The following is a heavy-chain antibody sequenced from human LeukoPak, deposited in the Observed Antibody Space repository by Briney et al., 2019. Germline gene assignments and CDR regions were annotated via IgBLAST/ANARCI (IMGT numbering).Heavy chain of an antibody. V-gene: IGHV3-21*01. D-gene: IGHD3-10*01. CDR2: VSSSGYI. CDR3: ARDWSGQSQSLTYFDY. Sequence: GGSLRLSCAASGFTFSSYSMNWVRQAPGKGLEWVSSVSSSGYIYYADSVKGRFTISRDNAKNSLYLQMNSLRAEDTAVYYCARDWSGQSQSLTYFDYWGQGTLVTVSP. CDR1: GFTFSSYS. J-gene: IGHJ4*02.